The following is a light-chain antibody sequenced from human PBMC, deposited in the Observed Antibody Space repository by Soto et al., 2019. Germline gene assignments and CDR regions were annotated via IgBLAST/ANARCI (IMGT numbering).Light chain of an antibody. CDR3: QHYNSYSEA. Sequence: VMTQSPATLSVSPGERATLSCRAGQNIGSHLAWYLHRPGQPPRLIMYDISTRATGVPGRFVGSGSGTDFTLTISSLQTEDFALYYCQHYNSYSEAFGQGTKVELK. J-gene: IGKJ1*01. V-gene: IGKV3-15*01. CDR2: DIS. CDR1: QNIGSH.